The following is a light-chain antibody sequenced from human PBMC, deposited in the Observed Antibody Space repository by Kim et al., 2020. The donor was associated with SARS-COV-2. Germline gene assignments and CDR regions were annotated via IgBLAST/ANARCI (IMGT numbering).Light chain of an antibody. CDR1: RSSRSNC. CDR2: TAS. J-gene: IGKJ1*01. V-gene: IGKV3-20*01. Sequence: AVERGAISTSASRSSRSNCFAWYQQKPGKAPKLLIYTASGRASGVPGRFSGSGSGTYFTLTISSLEPDDFAVYYCQQYNDYTRTFGQGTKVDIK. CDR3: QQYNDYTRT.